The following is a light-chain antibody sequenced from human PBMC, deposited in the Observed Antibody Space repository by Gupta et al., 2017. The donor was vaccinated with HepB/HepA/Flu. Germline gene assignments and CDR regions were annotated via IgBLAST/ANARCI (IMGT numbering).Light chain of an antibody. CDR1: QSVSSY. Sequence: EIVLTQSPATLSLSPGERAPLSCRASQSVSSYLAWYQQKPGQAPRLLIYDASNRATGIPARFSGSGSGTDYTLTIISLEPEDFAVYYCQQRSNWPPITFGQGTRLEIK. J-gene: IGKJ5*01. V-gene: IGKV3-11*01. CDR2: DAS. CDR3: QQRSNWPPIT.